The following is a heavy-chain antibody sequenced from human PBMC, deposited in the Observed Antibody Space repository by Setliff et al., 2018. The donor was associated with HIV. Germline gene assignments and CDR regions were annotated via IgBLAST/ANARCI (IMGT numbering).Heavy chain of an antibody. J-gene: IGHJ6*04. Sequence: PSETLSLTCTVSGDSISSGSNYWSWIRQPAGKGLEWIGRIYTSGPRYNPSLESRVTISVDTSKNQFFLKLSSVTAADTAVYYCVRGYCSSTTCYDDHYYVDVWGKGGTVTVSS. V-gene: IGHV4-61*02. CDR1: GDSISSGSNY. CDR3: VRGYCSSTTCYDDHYYVDV. CDR2: IYTSGP. D-gene: IGHD2-2*01.